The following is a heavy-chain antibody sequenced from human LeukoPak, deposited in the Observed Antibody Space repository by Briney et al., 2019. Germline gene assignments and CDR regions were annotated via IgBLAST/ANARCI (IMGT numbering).Heavy chain of an antibody. V-gene: IGHV4-59*01. D-gene: IGHD6-6*01. CDR1: GGSISNYY. CDR3: ARVRAARRVNDGFDI. CDR2: MYYSGST. Sequence: PSETLSLTCSVSGGSISNYYWNWIRQPPGKGLEWIGYMYYSGSTKYNPSLKSRVTISVDTSKNQFSLELTSVTVADTAVYYCARVRAARRVNDGFDIWGQGTMVTVSS. J-gene: IGHJ3*02.